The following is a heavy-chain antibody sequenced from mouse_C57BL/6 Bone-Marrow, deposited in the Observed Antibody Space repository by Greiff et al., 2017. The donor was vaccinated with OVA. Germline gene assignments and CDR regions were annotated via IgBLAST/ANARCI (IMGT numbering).Heavy chain of an antibody. CDR2: IDPSDSYT. D-gene: IGHD1-1*01. V-gene: IGHV1-50*01. Sequence: QQPGQGLEWIGEIDPSDSYTNYNQKFKGKATLTVDTSSSTAYMQLSSLTSEDSAVYYCARNYGSSINWYFDVWGTGTTVTVSS. J-gene: IGHJ1*03. CDR3: ARNYGSSINWYFDV.